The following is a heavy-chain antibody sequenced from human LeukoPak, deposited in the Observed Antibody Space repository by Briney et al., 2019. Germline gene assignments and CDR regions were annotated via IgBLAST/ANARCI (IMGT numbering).Heavy chain of an antibody. CDR1: GDSVPSKITA. CDR2: TYFRSKLYS. Sequence: SQTLSLTCAISGDSVPSKITAWTWIRQSPSRGLEWLGRTYFRSKLYSDYAVSVKGRITISPDTSKNQFSLQPNSVTPEDTGVYYCARSGLYSSGWDYFDFWGQGTLVTVSS. CDR3: ARSGLYSSGWDYFDF. V-gene: IGHV6-1*01. D-gene: IGHD6-25*01. J-gene: IGHJ4*02.